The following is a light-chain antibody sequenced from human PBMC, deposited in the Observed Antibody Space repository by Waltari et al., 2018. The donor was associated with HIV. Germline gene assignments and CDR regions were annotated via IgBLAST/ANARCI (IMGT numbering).Light chain of an antibody. V-gene: IGLV1-40*01. J-gene: IGLJ3*02. CDR2: GNS. CDR3: QSYDSSLSGWV. Sequence: QSVLTQPPSVCWAPGQTVTISSTWSSTHIAAGSALHGYQQLPGPAPKLPTLGNSNRPSGVPDRFSGCKSGTSASLANTGLQAEDEADDYCQSYDSSLSGWVFGGGTKLTVL. CDR1: STHIAAGSA.